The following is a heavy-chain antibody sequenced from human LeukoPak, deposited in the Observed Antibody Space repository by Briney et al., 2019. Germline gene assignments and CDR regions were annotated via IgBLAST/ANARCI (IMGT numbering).Heavy chain of an antibody. CDR1: GYTFTSYD. J-gene: IGHJ5*02. V-gene: IGHV1-8*01. CDR2: MNPNSGNT. D-gene: IGHD2-2*03. CDR3: ARGLGYCSSTSCLNNWFDP. Sequence: ASVKVSCKASGYTFTSYDINWVRQATGQGLEWMGWMNPNSGNTGHAQKFQGRVTMTRNTSISTAYMELSSLRSEDTAVYYCARGLGYCSSTSCLNNWFDPWGQGTLVTVSS.